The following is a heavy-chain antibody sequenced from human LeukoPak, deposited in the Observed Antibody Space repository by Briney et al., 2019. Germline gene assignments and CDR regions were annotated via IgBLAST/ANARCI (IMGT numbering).Heavy chain of an antibody. D-gene: IGHD6-19*01. Sequence: PGGSLRLSCAASGFTFSSYSMNWVRQAPGKGLEWVSSISSSSSYIYYADSVKGRFTISRDNAKNSLYLQMNSLRAEDTAVYYCARDPGIAVARYGTFDYWGQGTLVTVSS. CDR1: GFTFSSYS. CDR2: ISSSSSYI. CDR3: ARDPGIAVARYGTFDY. J-gene: IGHJ4*02. V-gene: IGHV3-21*01.